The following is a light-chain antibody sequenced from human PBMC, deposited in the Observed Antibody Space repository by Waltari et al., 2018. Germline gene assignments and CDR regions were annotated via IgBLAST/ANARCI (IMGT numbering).Light chain of an antibody. CDR2: AAS. CDR3: QNRRNWPLLT. J-gene: IGKJ4*01. V-gene: IGKV3-11*01. Sequence: DRATLSCRASQNIGNYLAWYQQKPGQAPRLLIQAASNRATGVPARFSGSGSATDFTLTISSLEPEDFAVYYCQNRRNWPLLTFGGGTKVEIK. CDR1: QNIGNY.